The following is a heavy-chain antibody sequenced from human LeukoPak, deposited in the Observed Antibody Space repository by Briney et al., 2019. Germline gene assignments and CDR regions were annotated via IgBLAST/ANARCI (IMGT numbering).Heavy chain of an antibody. V-gene: IGHV1-2*02. CDR2: INPNSGGT. CDR3: ARAWNDVWDYFDY. D-gene: IGHD1-1*01. J-gene: IGHJ4*02. Sequence: ASVKVSCKASGYTFTGYYMHWMRQAPGQGLEWMGWINPNSGGTNYAQKFQGRVTMTRDTSISTAYMELSRLRSDDTAVYYCARAWNDVWDYFDYWGQGTLVTVSS. CDR1: GYTFTGYY.